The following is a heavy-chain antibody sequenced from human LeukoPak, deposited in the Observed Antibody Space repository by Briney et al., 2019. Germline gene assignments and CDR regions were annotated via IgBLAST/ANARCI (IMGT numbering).Heavy chain of an antibody. D-gene: IGHD3-22*01. Sequence: KPSETLSLTCTVSGGSISSGDDYGSWIRQPPGKGLEWIWYIYYSGSTYYNPSGKSRVTIAVYTSKNQFSLKLSSVTAADTAVYYCARVHLTDYDSNWFDPWGQGTLVTVSS. V-gene: IGHV4-30-4*01. CDR1: GGSISSGDDY. J-gene: IGHJ5*02. CDR3: ARVHLTDYDSNWFDP. CDR2: IYYSGST.